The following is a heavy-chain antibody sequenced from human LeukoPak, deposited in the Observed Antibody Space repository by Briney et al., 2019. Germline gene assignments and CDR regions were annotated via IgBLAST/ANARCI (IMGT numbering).Heavy chain of an antibody. Sequence: GSLRLSCAASGFTFSSYGMHWVRQAPGQGLEWMGWINPNSGGTNYAQKFQGRVTMTRDTSISTAYMELSRLRSDDTAVYYCAREPHFFGVVIPYNWFDPWGQGTLVTVSS. V-gene: IGHV1-2*02. J-gene: IGHJ5*02. CDR2: INPNSGGT. CDR1: GFTFSSYG. D-gene: IGHD3-3*01. CDR3: AREPHFFGVVIPYNWFDP.